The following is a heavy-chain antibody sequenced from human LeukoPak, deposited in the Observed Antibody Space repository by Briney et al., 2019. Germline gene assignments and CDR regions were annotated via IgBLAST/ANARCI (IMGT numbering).Heavy chain of an antibody. Sequence: SVKVSCKASGYTFTGYYMHWVRQAPGQGLEWMGRIIPILGIANYAQKFQGRVTITADKSTSTAYMELSSLRSEDTAVYYCARDPPERDEYQLLSNWFDPWGQGTLVTVSS. CDR1: GYTFTGYY. CDR2: IIPILGIA. D-gene: IGHD2-2*01. CDR3: ARDPPERDEYQLLSNWFDP. V-gene: IGHV1-69*04. J-gene: IGHJ5*02.